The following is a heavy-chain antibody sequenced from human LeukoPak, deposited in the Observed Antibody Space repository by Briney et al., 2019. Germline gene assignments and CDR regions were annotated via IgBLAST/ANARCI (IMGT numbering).Heavy chain of an antibody. Sequence: GGSLRLSCAASGFTFITYAMSWVRQAPGKGLEWVSGISGSGGSTYYADSVKGRFTISRANSKNTLYLQLNSLRAEDTAVYYCAKALYYYGSGSFTLFDYWGQGTLVTVSS. CDR2: ISGSGGST. J-gene: IGHJ4*02. D-gene: IGHD3-10*01. V-gene: IGHV3-23*01. CDR1: GFTFITYA. CDR3: AKALYYYGSGSFTLFDY.